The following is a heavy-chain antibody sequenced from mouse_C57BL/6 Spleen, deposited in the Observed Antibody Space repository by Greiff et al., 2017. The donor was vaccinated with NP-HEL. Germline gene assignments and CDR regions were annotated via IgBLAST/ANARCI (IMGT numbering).Heavy chain of an antibody. V-gene: IGHV2-2*01. CDR3: ARNLAHYYASSYDAMDY. CDR1: GFSLTSYG. CDR2: IWSGGST. D-gene: IGHD1-1*01. Sequence: VKLVESGPGLVQPSQSLSITCTVSGFSLTSYGVHWVRQSPGKGLEWLGVIWSGGSTDYNAAFISRLSISKDNSNNQVFFKMNSLQADHTAIYYCARNLAHYYASSYDAMDYWGQGTSVTVSS. J-gene: IGHJ4*01.